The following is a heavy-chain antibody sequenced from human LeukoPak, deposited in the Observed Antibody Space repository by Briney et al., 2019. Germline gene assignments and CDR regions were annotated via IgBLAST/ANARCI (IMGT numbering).Heavy chain of an antibody. CDR2: TYNSGRT. J-gene: IGHJ6*02. Sequence: PSETLSLTCTVSGGSMSNYYWTWIRQPPGQGLEWIGYTYNSGRTNYNPSLKSRVTISADTSKNQFSLKLDSVTAADTANYYCARRRRIGAAGGDGMDVWGQGTMVTVSS. CDR3: ARRRRIGAAGGDGMDV. D-gene: IGHD6-13*01. V-gene: IGHV4-4*09. CDR1: GGSMSNYY.